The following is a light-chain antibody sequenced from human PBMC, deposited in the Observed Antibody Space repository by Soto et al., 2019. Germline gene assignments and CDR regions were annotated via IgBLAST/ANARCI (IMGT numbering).Light chain of an antibody. CDR2: DAS. CDR1: QSISGY. CDR3: QQYSAYSPWT. J-gene: IGKJ1*01. Sequence: DIPMTQSPSTLSASVGDRVTITCRASQSISGYLAWYQQKPGRAPKLLIFDASNLGDGVPSRFSGSGSGTEFTLTISSLQPDDFVSYYCQQYSAYSPWTFGQGTKVEIK. V-gene: IGKV1-5*01.